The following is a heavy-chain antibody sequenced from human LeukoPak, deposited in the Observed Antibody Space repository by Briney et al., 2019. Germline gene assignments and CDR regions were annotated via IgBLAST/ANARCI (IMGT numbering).Heavy chain of an antibody. Sequence: GGSLRLSCAASGFTVSSNYMSWVRQAPGKGLEWVSVIYSGGSTYYADSVKGRFTISRDNSKNTLYLQMNSLRAEDTAVYYCASSIHYYDSSGYGFDYWGQGTLVTVSP. D-gene: IGHD3-22*01. V-gene: IGHV3-66*01. CDR3: ASSIHYYDSSGYGFDY. CDR1: GFTVSSNY. J-gene: IGHJ4*02. CDR2: IYSGGST.